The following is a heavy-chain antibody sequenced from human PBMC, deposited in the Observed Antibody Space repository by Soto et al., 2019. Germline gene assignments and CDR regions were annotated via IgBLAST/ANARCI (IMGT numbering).Heavy chain of an antibody. CDR1: GGSISSYY. V-gene: IGHV4-59*01. D-gene: IGHD3-10*01. J-gene: IGHJ6*02. CDR2: IYNSGST. Sequence: PSETLSLTCTVSGGSISSYYWSWIRRPPGKGLEWIEYIYNSGSTHSNPSLQSRVTISVDTSKNQFSLKLSSVTAADTGIYYCARARSTMVREVIKYNMDVWGQGTTVT. CDR3: ARARSTMVREVIKYNMDV.